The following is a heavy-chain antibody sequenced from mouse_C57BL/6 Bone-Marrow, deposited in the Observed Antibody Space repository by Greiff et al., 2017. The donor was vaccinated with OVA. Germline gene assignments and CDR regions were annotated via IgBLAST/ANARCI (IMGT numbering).Heavy chain of an antibody. J-gene: IGHJ4*01. D-gene: IGHD1-1*01. CDR3: ARWGYYYGSSYDAMDY. CDR2: IYPRDGST. Sequence: VQLQQSGPELVKPGASVKLSCKASGYTFTSYDINWVKQRPGQGLEWIGWIYPRDGSTKYNEKFKGKATLTVDTSSSTAYMELHSLTSEDSAVYFCARWGYYYGSSYDAMDYWGQGTSVTVSS. CDR1: GYTFTSYD. V-gene: IGHV1-85*01.